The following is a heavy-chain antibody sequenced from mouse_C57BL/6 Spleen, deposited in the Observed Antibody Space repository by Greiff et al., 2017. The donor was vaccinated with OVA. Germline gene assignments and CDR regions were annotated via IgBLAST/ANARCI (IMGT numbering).Heavy chain of an antibody. V-gene: IGHV6-3*01. CDR2: IRLKSDNYAT. CDR1: GFTFSNYW. Sequence: EVKLEESGGGLVQPGGSMKLSCVASGFTFSNYWMNWVRQSPEKGLEWVAQIRLKSDNYATQYAESVKGRFTISRDDSKSSVYLQMNNLRAEDTGIYYCKLYGNYDAMDYWGQGTSVTVSS. CDR3: KLYGNYDAMDY. J-gene: IGHJ4*01. D-gene: IGHD2-1*01.